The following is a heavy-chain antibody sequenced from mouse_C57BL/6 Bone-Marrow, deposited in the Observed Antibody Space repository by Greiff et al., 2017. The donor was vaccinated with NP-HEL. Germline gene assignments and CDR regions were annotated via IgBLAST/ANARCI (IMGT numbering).Heavy chain of an antibody. V-gene: IGHV5-6*01. J-gene: IGHJ2*01. CDR3: ARHEDWDRGGNFDY. CDR1: GFTFSSYG. Sequence: EVQVVESGGDLVKPGGSLKLSCAASGFTFSSYGMSWVRQTPDKRLEWVATISSGGSYTYYPDSVKGRFTISRDNAKNTLYLQMSSLKSEDTAMYYCARHEDWDRGGNFDYWGQGTTLTVSS. CDR2: ISSGGSYT. D-gene: IGHD4-1*01.